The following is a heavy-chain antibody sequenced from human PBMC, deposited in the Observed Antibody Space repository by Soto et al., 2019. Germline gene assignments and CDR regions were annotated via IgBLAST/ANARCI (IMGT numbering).Heavy chain of an antibody. J-gene: IGHJ4*02. Sequence: SETLSLTCAVSGGSFTSNNWWTWVRQPPGQGLEWIGEIYRTGSTNYNPSLKSRVTISLDKSENQFSLKVTSLTAADTAVYYCASRDPGTSVDYWGQGTLVTVTS. D-gene: IGHD1-7*01. CDR2: IYRTGST. CDR3: ASRDPGTSVDY. V-gene: IGHV4-4*02. CDR1: GGSFTSNNW.